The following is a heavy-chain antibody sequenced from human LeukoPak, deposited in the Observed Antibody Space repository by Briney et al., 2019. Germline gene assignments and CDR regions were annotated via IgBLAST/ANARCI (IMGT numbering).Heavy chain of an antibody. CDR1: GFTFSSYG. CDR2: IGMNGGTT. J-gene: IGHJ6*02. CDR3: VRWYKSLDI. D-gene: IGHD1-1*01. V-gene: IGHV3-64*01. Sequence: AGGSLRLSCAASGFTFSSYGMHWVRQAPGKGLEYVSGIGMNGGTTYYASSVKGRFTISRDNSKNTIYLQLGSLKTEDMAVYHCVRWYKSLDIWGQGTTVTVS.